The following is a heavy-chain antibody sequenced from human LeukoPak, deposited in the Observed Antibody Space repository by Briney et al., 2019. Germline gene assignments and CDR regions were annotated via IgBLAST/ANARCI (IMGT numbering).Heavy chain of an antibody. Sequence: ASVKVSCKASGYTFSSYGISWVRQAPGQGPEWMGWLSGHDGNTNYAQKVQGRVTLTTDTSTSTAYMELRSLRSDDTAFYYCARDSKVAAGSGFDYWGQGTLVTVSS. CDR1: GYTFSSYG. V-gene: IGHV1-18*01. D-gene: IGHD6-13*01. CDR2: LSGHDGNT. J-gene: IGHJ4*02. CDR3: ARDSKVAAGSGFDY.